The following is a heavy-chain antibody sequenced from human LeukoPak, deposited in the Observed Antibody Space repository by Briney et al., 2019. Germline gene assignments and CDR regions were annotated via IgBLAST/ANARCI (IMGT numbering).Heavy chain of an antibody. CDR3: ARGTRAWLSGSGY. V-gene: IGHV1-8*03. CDR2: MNPNSGNT. J-gene: IGHJ4*02. D-gene: IGHD3-22*01. Sequence: ASVKVSCKASGCTFTSYDINWVRQATGQGLEWMGWMNPNSGNTGYAQKFQGRVTITRNTSISTAYMELSSLRSEDTAVYYCARGTRAWLSGSGYWGQGTLVTVSS. CDR1: GCTFTSYD.